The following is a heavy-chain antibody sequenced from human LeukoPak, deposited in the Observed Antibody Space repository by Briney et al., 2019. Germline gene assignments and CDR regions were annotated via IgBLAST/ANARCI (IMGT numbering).Heavy chain of an antibody. CDR2: IKQDGSEK. V-gene: IGHV3-7*01. D-gene: IGHD6-6*01. Sequence: GGSLRLSCAASGFTFSSYWMTWARQAPGKGLEWVANIKQDGSEKYYVDSVKGRFTISRDNAKNSLYLQMNSLRAEDTAVYYCASGSEYSSSYFDYWGQGTLVTVSS. J-gene: IGHJ4*02. CDR1: GFTFSSYW. CDR3: ASGSEYSSSYFDY.